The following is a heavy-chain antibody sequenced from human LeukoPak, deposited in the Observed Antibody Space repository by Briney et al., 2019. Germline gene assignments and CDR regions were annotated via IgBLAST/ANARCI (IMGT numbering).Heavy chain of an antibody. D-gene: IGHD3-10*01. Sequence: PGGSLRLSCAASGFTFSSYEMNWVRQAPGKGLEWIGSIYYSGSTYYNPSLKSRVTISVDTSKNQFSLKLSSVTAADTAVYYCARHIGRWFGEFSDVWGKGTTVTISS. J-gene: IGHJ6*04. CDR1: GFTFSSYE. CDR2: IYYSGST. V-gene: IGHV4-39*01. CDR3: ARHIGRWFGEFSDV.